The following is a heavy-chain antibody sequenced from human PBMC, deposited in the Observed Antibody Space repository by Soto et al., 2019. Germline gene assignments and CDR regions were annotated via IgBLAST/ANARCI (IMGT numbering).Heavy chain of an antibody. J-gene: IGHJ4*02. CDR2: ISYDGSNK. CDR1: GFTFSNYG. CDR3: AKDLRGNYPYYFDY. Sequence: GGSLRLSCAASGFTFSNYGMHWVRQAPGKGLEWVAVISYDGSNKYYADSVKGRFTISRDNSKNTLYLQMNSLRAEDTAAYYCAKDLRGNYPYYFDYWGQGTLVTVSS. D-gene: IGHD1-26*01. V-gene: IGHV3-30*18.